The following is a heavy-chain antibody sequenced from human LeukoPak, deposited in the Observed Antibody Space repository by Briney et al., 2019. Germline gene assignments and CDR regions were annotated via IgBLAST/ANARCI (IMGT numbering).Heavy chain of an antibody. Sequence: SQTLSLTCAISGDSVSSNSAAWNWIRQPPGKGLEWIGYIYYSGSTNYNPSLKSRVTISVDTSKNQFSLKLSSVTAADTAVYYCARAVEGVYASLCRWFDPWGQGTLVTVSS. J-gene: IGHJ5*02. D-gene: IGHD2-8*01. CDR3: ARAVEGVYASLCRWFDP. CDR1: GDSVSSNSAA. V-gene: IGHV4-61*01. CDR2: IYYSGST.